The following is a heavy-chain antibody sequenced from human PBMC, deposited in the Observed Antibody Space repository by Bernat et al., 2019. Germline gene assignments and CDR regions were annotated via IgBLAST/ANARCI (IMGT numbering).Heavy chain of an antibody. J-gene: IGHJ4*02. CDR1: GFTFSSYA. CDR2: ITGIGANT. V-gene: IGHV3-23*01. CDR3: AKDRGWGEPLDY. D-gene: IGHD3-16*01. Sequence: EVQLLESGGGLVQPGGSLRLSCVGSGFTFSSYAMSWVRQAPGKGLEWVSLITGIGANTYYADSVKGRFTISRDNSKNTLYLQMNSLRADDTAVYYCAKDRGWGEPLDYWGQGTLVTVSS.